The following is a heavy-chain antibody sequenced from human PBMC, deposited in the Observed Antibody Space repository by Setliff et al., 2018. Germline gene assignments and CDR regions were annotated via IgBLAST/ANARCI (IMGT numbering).Heavy chain of an antibody. Sequence: GASVKVSCKASGYTFTNYLIYWLRQAPGQRLEWVGWIDAGDGETKYSRNFQGRVTITRDISATTVYMDLSSLRSEDTAVYYCARVRGSGTLLSEFEYWGQGTLVTV. CDR3: ARVRGSGTLLSEFEY. CDR1: GYTFTNYL. J-gene: IGHJ4*02. V-gene: IGHV1-3*01. D-gene: IGHD3-10*01. CDR2: IDAGDGET.